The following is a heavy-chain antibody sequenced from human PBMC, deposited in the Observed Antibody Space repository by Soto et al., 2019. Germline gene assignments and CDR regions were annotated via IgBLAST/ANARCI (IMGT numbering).Heavy chain of an antibody. D-gene: IGHD1-26*01. CDR2: VSDSGRT. CDR1: GGSITNYY. J-gene: IGHJ6*02. CDR3: ARERVGHSAMDV. Sequence: QVQLQESGPGLVKPSETLSLMCTVSGGSITNYYWSWIRQSPAKGLEWIGYVSDSGRTKYNPSLKGRVTISVDTSKNQFSLKLTSLTAADTAVYYCARERVGHSAMDVWGQGTTVTVSS. V-gene: IGHV4-59*12.